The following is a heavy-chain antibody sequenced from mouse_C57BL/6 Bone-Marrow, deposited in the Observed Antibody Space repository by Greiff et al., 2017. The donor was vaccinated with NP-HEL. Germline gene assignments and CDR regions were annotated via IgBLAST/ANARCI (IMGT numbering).Heavy chain of an antibody. CDR1: GYTFTSYW. V-gene: IGHV1-64*01. D-gene: IGHD2-4*01. J-gene: IGHJ4*01. CDR3: ARRRLRGAMDY. CDR2: IHPNSGST. Sequence: VKLQQPGAELVKPGASVKLSCKASGYTFTSYWMHWVKQRPGQGLEWIGMIHPNSGSTNYNEKFKSKATLTVDKSSSTAYMQLSSLTSEDSAVYYCARRRLRGAMDYWGQGTSVTVSS.